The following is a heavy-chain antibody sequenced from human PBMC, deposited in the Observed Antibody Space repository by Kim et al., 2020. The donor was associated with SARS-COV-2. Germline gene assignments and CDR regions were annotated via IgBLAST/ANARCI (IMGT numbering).Heavy chain of an antibody. J-gene: IGHJ4*02. CDR3: ARDAFSGGRRRHC. CDR2: IKEDGSEK. Sequence: GGSLRLSCAASGFRFSNNWMSWVRRAPGKGLAWVASIKEDGSEKFYVDSVRGRFTISRDDAKNSLYLQMDSLRAEDAAVYYCARDAFSGGRRRHCWGQG. CDR1: GFRFSNNW. V-gene: IGHV3-7*03. D-gene: IGHD6-19*01.